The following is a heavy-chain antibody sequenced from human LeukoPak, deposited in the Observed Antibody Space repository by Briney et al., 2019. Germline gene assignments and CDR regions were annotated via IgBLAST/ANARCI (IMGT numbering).Heavy chain of an antibody. CDR1: GGSISSYY. CDR2: IYTSGIT. CDR3: ARHHIPLYYYDSSGYPRDAFDI. D-gene: IGHD3-22*01. V-gene: IGHV4-4*09. J-gene: IGHJ3*02. Sequence: ASETLSLTGPAPGGSISSYYWSWIRQPPGKGLDWIGYIYTSGITNYNPSLKSRVTISVDTSKNQFSLKLSSVTAADTAVYYCARHHIPLYYYDSSGYPRDAFDIWGQGTMVTVSS.